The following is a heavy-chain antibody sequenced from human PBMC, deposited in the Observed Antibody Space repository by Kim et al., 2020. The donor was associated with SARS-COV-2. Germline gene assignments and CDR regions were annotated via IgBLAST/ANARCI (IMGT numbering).Heavy chain of an antibody. CDR3: TRGWSALLWFGEFPGY. CDR1: GFTFGDYA. Sequence: GGSLRLSCTASGFTFGDYAMSWVRQAPGKGLEWVGFIRSKAYGGTTEYAASVKGRFTISRDDSKSIAYLQMNSLKTEDTAVYYCTRGWSALLWFGEFPGYWGQGTLVTVSS. CDR2: IRSKAYGGTT. J-gene: IGHJ4*02. V-gene: IGHV3-49*04. D-gene: IGHD3-10*01.